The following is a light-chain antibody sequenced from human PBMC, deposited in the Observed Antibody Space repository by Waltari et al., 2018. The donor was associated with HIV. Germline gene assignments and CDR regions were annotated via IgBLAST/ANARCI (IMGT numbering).Light chain of an antibody. CDR1: QSLLYSANNKNY. CDR3: HQYFSAPWT. J-gene: IGKJ1*01. V-gene: IGKV4-1*01. CDR2: WAS. Sequence: DIVMTQSPDSLAVSLGERATINCTSSQSLLYSANNKNYLAWSQQRPGQPPKLLIYWASARESGVPDRFSGSGSGTDFTLTISSLQADDVAVYYCHQYFSAPWTFGQGTKVEIK.